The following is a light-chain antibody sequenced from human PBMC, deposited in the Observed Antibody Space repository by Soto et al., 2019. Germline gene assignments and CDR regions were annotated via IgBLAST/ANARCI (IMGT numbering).Light chain of an antibody. J-gene: IGKJ3*01. CDR2: DSF. V-gene: IGKV3-11*01. CDR3: QQRASWPIT. Sequence: EIVLTQTPATLSLSPGERATLSCRASQSIASYLNWYQHRPGQAPRLLIYDSFNRATGIPARFSRSGSGTDFTLTISSLEPEDFAVYYCQQRASWPITFGPGTKVDIK. CDR1: QSIASY.